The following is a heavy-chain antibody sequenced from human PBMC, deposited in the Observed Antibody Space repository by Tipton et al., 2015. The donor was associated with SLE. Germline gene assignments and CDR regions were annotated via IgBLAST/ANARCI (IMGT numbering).Heavy chain of an antibody. CDR2: IYHSGST. D-gene: IGHD6-13*01. J-gene: IGHJ4*02. CDR1: GGPFSTYY. V-gene: IGHV4-34*01. CDR3: ARGGVEGSKWYIPDY. Sequence: TLSHTCAVSGGPFSTYYWSWIRQPPGKGLEWIGEIYHSGSTHYNPSLKSRLSMSVDTSKNQFSLKLNSLTAADTAVYFCARGGVEGSKWYIPDYWGQGTLVTVSS.